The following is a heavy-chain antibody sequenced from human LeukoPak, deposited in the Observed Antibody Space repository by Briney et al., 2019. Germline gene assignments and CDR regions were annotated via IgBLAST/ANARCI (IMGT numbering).Heavy chain of an antibody. CDR1: GFTFSSYS. D-gene: IGHD2-2*01. Sequence: GGSLRLSCAASGFTFSSYSMNWVRQAPGKGLEWVSYISSNSSTIYYADSVKGRFTISRDNAKNSLYLQMNSLRAEDTAVYYCASARYCSSTSCYLFAFSYFDYWGQGTLVTVSS. CDR3: ASARYCSSTSCYLFAFSYFDY. J-gene: IGHJ4*02. CDR2: ISSNSSTI. V-gene: IGHV3-48*01.